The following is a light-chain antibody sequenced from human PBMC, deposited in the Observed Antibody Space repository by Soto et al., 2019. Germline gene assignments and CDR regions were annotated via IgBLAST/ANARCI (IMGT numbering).Light chain of an antibody. Sequence: QSLLTQPPSASGTPGQRVTISCSGSSSNIGSNPVNWYQQLPGTAPKLLIYSNNQRPSGVPDRFSGSKSGTSASLAISGLQSEDEADYYCAAWDDSLNGPVFGGGTKLTVL. CDR1: SSNIGSNP. CDR2: SNN. CDR3: AAWDDSLNGPV. V-gene: IGLV1-44*01. J-gene: IGLJ2*01.